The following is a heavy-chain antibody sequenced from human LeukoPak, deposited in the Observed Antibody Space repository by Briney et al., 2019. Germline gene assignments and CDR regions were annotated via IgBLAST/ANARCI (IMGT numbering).Heavy chain of an antibody. CDR2: INSDGSST. CDR3: ARDPVELRYFDWLSRFDP. D-gene: IGHD3-9*01. J-gene: IGHJ5*02. CDR1: GFTFSSYW. V-gene: IGHV3-74*01. Sequence: PGGSLRLSRAASGFTFSSYWMHWVRQAPGKGLVWVSRINSDGSSTSYADSVKGRFTISRDNAKNTLYLQMNSLRAEDTAVYYCARDPVELRYFDWLSRFDPWGQGTLVTVSS.